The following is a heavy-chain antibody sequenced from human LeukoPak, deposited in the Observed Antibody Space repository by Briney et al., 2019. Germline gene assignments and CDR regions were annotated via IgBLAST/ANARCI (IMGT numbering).Heavy chain of an antibody. CDR1: GGSINAYY. CDR3: ARRVTGRGTYYFDY. J-gene: IGHJ4*02. D-gene: IGHD3-16*01. CDR2: VYSSGSTS. V-gene: IGHV4-59*01. Sequence: SETLSLTCTVSGGSINAYYWSWIRQPPGKGLEWIAYVYSSGSTSSYNPSLKSRVTMSVDTSKNQFSLRLTSVTAADTAIYYCARRVTGRGTYYFDYWGQGTLVTVSS.